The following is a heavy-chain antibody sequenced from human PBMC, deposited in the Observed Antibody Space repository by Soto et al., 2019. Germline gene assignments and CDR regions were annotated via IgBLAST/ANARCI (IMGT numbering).Heavy chain of an antibody. CDR1: GFTFSSYA. Sequence: GSLRLSCAASGFTFSSYAMSWVRQAPGKWLEWVSAISGSGGSTYYADSVKGRFTISRDNSKNTLYLQMNSLRAEDTAVYYCAKDRTYGDYVNYYYYGMDVWGQGTTVTVSS. D-gene: IGHD4-17*01. J-gene: IGHJ6*02. CDR2: ISGSGGST. V-gene: IGHV3-23*01. CDR3: AKDRTYGDYVNYYYYGMDV.